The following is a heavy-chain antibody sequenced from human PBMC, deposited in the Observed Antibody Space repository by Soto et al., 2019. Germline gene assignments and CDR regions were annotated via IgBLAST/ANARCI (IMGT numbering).Heavy chain of an antibody. J-gene: IGHJ3*02. V-gene: IGHV1-18*01. CDR2: IRTYNGNT. Sequence: GASVKVSCKASGYTFTTFGINWVRQAPGQGLEWMGWIRTYNGNTNYAQKLQGRVTMTTDTSTSTAYMELRSLRPDDTAMYYCARDLDSGSYLADDAFDIWGQGXMVTV. CDR3: ARDLDSGSYLADDAFDI. D-gene: IGHD1-26*01. CDR1: GYTFTTFG.